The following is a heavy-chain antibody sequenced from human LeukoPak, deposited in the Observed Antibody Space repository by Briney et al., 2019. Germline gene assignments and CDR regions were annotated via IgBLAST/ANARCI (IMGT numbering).Heavy chain of an antibody. Sequence: SETLSLTCTVSGGSISSGGYYWSWIRQPPGKGLEWIGYISHSGSTYYNPSLKSRVTISVDTSKNQFSLKLSSVTAADTAVYYCARDKGFWSGYYSRHGAFDIWGQGTMVTVSS. J-gene: IGHJ3*02. D-gene: IGHD3-3*01. CDR3: ARDKGFWSGYYSRHGAFDI. V-gene: IGHV4-61*08. CDR1: GGSISSGGYY. CDR2: ISHSGST.